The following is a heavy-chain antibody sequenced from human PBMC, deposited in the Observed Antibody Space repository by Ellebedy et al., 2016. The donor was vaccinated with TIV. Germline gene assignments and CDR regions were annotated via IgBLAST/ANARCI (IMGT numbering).Heavy chain of an antibody. CDR3: ARGGPPID. J-gene: IGHJ4*02. Sequence: SETLSLTXTVSGGSFNSGDSYWSCLRHPPGKSLEWIAYIYYSGDTHYNPSLKSRAALSVDTSKNQFSLKLTSVTAADTAVYYCARGGPPIDWGQGTLVTVSS. CDR1: GGSFNSGDSY. V-gene: IGHV4-30-4*01. CDR2: IYYSGDT.